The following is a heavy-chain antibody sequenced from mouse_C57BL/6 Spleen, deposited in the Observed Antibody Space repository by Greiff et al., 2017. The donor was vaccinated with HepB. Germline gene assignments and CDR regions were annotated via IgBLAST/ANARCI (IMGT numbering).Heavy chain of an antibody. Sequence: QVTLKVCGPGILQPSQPLSLTCSFSGFSLSTFGMGVGWIRQPSGKGLEWLAHIWWDDDKYYNPALKSRLTISKDTSKNQVFLKIANVDTADTATYYCARINYDSRGAWFAYWGQGTLVTVSA. CDR3: ARINYDSRGAWFAY. CDR1: GFSLSTFGMG. J-gene: IGHJ3*01. CDR2: IWWDDDK. D-gene: IGHD2-4*01. V-gene: IGHV8-8*01.